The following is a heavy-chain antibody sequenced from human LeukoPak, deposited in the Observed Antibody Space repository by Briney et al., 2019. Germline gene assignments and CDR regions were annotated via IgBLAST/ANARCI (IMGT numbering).Heavy chain of an antibody. CDR3: ARVGGAYCSSTSCYGGWFDP. V-gene: IGHV1-69*13. D-gene: IGHD2-2*01. Sequence: SVKVSCKASGGTFSSYAISWVRQAPGQGLEWMGGIIPIFGTANYAQKFQGRVTITADESTSTAYMELSSLRSEDTDVYYCARVGGAYCSSTSCYGGWFDPWGQGTLVTVSS. J-gene: IGHJ5*02. CDR1: GGTFSSYA. CDR2: IIPIFGTA.